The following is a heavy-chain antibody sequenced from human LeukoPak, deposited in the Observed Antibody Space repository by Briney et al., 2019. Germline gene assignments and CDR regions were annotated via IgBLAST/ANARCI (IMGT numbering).Heavy chain of an antibody. J-gene: IGHJ4*02. CDR2: IIPIFGTA. CDR3: AREGSVLLLFDY. Sequence: GASVKVSCKASGGTFSSYAISWVRQAPGQGLEWMGGIIPIFGTANYAQKFQGRVTITADESTSTAYMELSSLRSEDTAVYYCAREGSVLLLFDYWSQGTLVTVSS. CDR1: GGTFSSYA. D-gene: IGHD2-15*01. V-gene: IGHV1-69*13.